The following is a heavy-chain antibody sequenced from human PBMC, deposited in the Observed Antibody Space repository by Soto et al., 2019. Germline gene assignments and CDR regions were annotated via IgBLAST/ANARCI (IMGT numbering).Heavy chain of an antibody. CDR2: INPSAGST. CDR1: GYTFTGYY. Sequence: ASVKVSCKASGYTFTGYYMHWVRQAPGQGPEWMGRINPSAGSTTYAQKFQGRVTMTRDTSTSTVYMELSSLRSEDTAVYYCTSYRLDSWGQGTPVTVSS. V-gene: IGHV1-46*01. D-gene: IGHD3-16*01. CDR3: TSYRLDS. J-gene: IGHJ4*02.